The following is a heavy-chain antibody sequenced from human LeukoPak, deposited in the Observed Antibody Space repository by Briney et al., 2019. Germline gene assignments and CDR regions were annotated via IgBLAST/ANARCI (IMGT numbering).Heavy chain of an antibody. J-gene: IGHJ4*02. CDR2: INSDGSST. Sequence: PGGSMRLSCAASGFTLRSYWMHWVRQAPGKGLVWVSRINSDGSSTSYADSVKGRFTISRDNAKNTLYLQMNSLRAEDTAMYYCAREYSSSWPFDYWGQGTLVTVSS. D-gene: IGHD6-13*01. CDR1: GFTLRSYW. V-gene: IGHV3-74*01. CDR3: AREYSSSWPFDY.